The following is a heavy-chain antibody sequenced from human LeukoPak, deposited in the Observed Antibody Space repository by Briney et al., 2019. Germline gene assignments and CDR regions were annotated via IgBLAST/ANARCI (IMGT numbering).Heavy chain of an antibody. D-gene: IGHD6-13*01. CDR3: AREAGYSSSWYYLNWFDP. CDR2: ISYDGSNK. V-gene: IGHV3-30-3*01. CDR1: GFTFSSYA. Sequence: GGSLRLSCAASGFTFSSYAVHWVRQAPGKGLEWVAVISYDGSNKYYADSVKGRFTISRDNSKNTLYLQMNSLRAEDTAVYYCAREAGYSSSWYYLNWFDPWGQGTLVTVSS. J-gene: IGHJ5*02.